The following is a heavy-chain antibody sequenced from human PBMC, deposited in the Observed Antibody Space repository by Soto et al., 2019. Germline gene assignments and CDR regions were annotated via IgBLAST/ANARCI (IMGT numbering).Heavy chain of an antibody. J-gene: IGHJ4*02. Sequence: GGSLRLSCAASGFTFSSYSMNWVRQAPGKGLEWVSSISSSSRYIYYADSVKDRFTISRDNAKNSLYLQMNSLRAEDTAVYYCARDRVSGKIWGQGTLVTVSS. CDR3: ARDRVSGKI. V-gene: IGHV3-21*01. CDR1: GFTFSSYS. CDR2: ISSSSRYI. D-gene: IGHD3-3*01.